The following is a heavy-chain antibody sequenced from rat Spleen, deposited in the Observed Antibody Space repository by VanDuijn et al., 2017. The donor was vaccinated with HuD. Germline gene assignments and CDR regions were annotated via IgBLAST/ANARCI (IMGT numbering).Heavy chain of an antibody. CDR1: GFTFSNSA. CDR3: TTGVY. J-gene: IGHJ2*01. V-gene: IGHV5-20*01. Sequence: EVQLVEAGGGLVQPGRSLTLSCAASGFTFSNSAMVWVRQAPTKGLEWGASITDRGDSTYYRDYVKCRFTISRDNAKSNLYLQMDSLRSEDTATYYCTTGVYWGQGVMVTVSS. CDR2: ITDRGDST. D-gene: IGHD1-11*01.